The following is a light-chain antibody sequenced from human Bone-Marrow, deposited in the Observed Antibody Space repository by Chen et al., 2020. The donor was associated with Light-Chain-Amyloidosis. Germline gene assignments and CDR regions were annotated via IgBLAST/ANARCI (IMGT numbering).Light chain of an antibody. CDR1: QSVSSNY. CDR2: DAS. J-gene: IGKJ1*01. V-gene: IGKV3-20*01. CDR3: QQYASPPQT. Sequence: VLTQAPGTRSLSPGERATLSCRASQSVSSNYLAWYQQTPGQAPRLLIYDASSRATGIPDRFSGSGSGTDFTLTISRLEPEDFAVYYCQQYASPPQTFGQGTKVEIK.